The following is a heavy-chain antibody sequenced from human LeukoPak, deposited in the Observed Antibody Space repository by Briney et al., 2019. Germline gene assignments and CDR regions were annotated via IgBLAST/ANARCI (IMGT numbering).Heavy chain of an antibody. CDR1: GDSISSGNW. CDR2: IYHSGGT. Sequence: PSETLSLTCDVSGDSISSGNWWIWVRQPPGKGLEWNGEIYHSGGTNYNPSLKSRVTISVDKSKNQFSLKLTSVTAADTAMYYCARKYYDSSGDEVVDPWGQGTLVTVSS. V-gene: IGHV4-4*02. CDR3: ARKYYDSSGDEVVDP. D-gene: IGHD3-22*01. J-gene: IGHJ5*02.